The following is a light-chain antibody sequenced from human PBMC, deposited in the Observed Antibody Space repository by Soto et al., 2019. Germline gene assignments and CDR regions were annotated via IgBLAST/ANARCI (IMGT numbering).Light chain of an antibody. V-gene: IGKV3-15*01. J-gene: IGKJ1*01. CDR3: QQYHIWPSWT. Sequence: DIVMTQSPATLSLSPGDRATLSCWTSLTVSTNLAWYQQKPGQAPRLLIYYTSTRATGIPARFSGSGSAKEFTLTISSLQPEDSAVYYCQQYHIWPSWTFGQGTKVEHK. CDR1: LTVSTN. CDR2: YTS.